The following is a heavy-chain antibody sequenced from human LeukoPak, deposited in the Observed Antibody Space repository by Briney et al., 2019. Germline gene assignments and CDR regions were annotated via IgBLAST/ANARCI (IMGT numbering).Heavy chain of an antibody. CDR1: GFTLSNYA. CDR3: AKDSAKKYDDY. V-gene: IGHV3-23*01. J-gene: IGHJ4*02. CDR2: ISGSDGST. D-gene: IGHD2/OR15-2a*01. Sequence: GASLRLSCAASGFTLSNYAMSWVRQAPGKGLEWVSVISGSDGSTCYADSVKGRFTISRDNSKNTLFLQMNSLRAEDTAVYYCAKDSAKKYDDYWGQGTLVTVSS.